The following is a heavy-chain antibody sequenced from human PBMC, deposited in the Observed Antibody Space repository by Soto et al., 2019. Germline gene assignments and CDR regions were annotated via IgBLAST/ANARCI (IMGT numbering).Heavy chain of an antibody. V-gene: IGHV3-7*03. D-gene: IGHD6-19*01. CDR2: IRQDGSEK. CDR3: ARERKGSGWYSDL. J-gene: IGHJ2*01. CDR1: GFSVTNYW. Sequence: EVQLVESGGGLVQPGGSLRLSCSASGFSVTNYWMAWVRQAPGKGLEWVANIRQDGSEKHYVDSVKGRFTISRDNAKNSLYLQMNSLRPDDTAVYYCARERKGSGWYSDLWGRGTLVTAS.